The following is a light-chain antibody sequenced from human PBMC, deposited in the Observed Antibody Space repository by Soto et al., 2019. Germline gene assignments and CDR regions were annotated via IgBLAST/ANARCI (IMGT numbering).Light chain of an antibody. CDR1: SGSVSTSYY. CDR3: VLYMGSGIWV. CDR2: STN. V-gene: IGLV8-61*01. Sequence: QAVVTQDPSISVSPGRTVTLTCGLSSGSVSTSYYPSWYQQTPGQAPRTLIYSTNTRSSGVPDRFSGSILGNRAALTITGAQADDESDYYCVLYMGSGIWVFGGGTKLTVL. J-gene: IGLJ3*02.